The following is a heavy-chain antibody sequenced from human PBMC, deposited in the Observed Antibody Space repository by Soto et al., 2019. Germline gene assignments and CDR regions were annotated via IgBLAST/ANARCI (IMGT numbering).Heavy chain of an antibody. J-gene: IGHJ2*01. V-gene: IGHV4-59*01. CDR1: GGSITDYY. D-gene: IGHD3-16*01. Sequence: LSLTCTVSGGSITDYYWSWIRQPPGKALEWIGYGYHSVSIHYNPSLKTRVTISVDTSENQFSLRLSSVTAADTAVYYCARAFAGFGAYWYFDLWGRGTLVTVSS. CDR3: ARAFAGFGAYWYFDL. CDR2: GYHSVSI.